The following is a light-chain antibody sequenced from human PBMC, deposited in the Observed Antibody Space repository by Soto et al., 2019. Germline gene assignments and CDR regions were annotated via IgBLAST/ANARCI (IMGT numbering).Light chain of an antibody. Sequence: EIVMTQSPATLSVSPGERATLSCRASQSVSTNLAWYQQKPGQAPGLLIFGASTRATDVPARFSGSGSGTEFTLTISSLQSEDFAVYYCLQHNSWPRTFGQGTRLEV. CDR1: QSVSTN. CDR3: LQHNSWPRT. J-gene: IGKJ1*01. CDR2: GAS. V-gene: IGKV3-15*01.